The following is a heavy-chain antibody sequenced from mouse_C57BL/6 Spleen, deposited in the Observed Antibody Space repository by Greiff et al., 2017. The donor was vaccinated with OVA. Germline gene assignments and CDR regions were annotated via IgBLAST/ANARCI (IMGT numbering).Heavy chain of an antibody. D-gene: IGHD2-3*01. J-gene: IGHJ2*01. CDR1: GFTFSSYA. CDR2: ISSGGDYI. CDR3: TREGYSNSSDY. Sequence: EVQRVESGEGLVKPGGSLKLSCAASGFTFSSYAMSWVRQTPEKRLEWVAYISSGGDYIYYADTVKGRFTISRDNARNTLYLQMSSLKSEDTALYYCTREGYSNSSDYWGQGTTLTVSS. V-gene: IGHV5-9-1*02.